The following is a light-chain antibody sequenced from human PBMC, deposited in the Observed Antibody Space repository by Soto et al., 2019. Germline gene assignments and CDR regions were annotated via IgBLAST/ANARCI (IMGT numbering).Light chain of an antibody. Sequence: ALTQPASVSGSPGQSITISCTGTTSDISDYNYVSWYQHYPDKAPKLLIFDVTYRPSGVSSRFSGSKSGNTASLTISALQAEDEADYYCCSYTSGNTYVFGTGTKVTVL. CDR1: TSDISDYNY. CDR3: CSYTSGNTYV. CDR2: DVT. J-gene: IGLJ1*01. V-gene: IGLV2-14*01.